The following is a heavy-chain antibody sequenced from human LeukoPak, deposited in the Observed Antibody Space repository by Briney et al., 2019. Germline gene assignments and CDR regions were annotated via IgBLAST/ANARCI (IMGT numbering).Heavy chain of an antibody. D-gene: IGHD4-11*01. CDR3: AKATDYYGMDV. V-gene: IGHV3-30*18. CDR2: ISYDGSNK. Sequence: GGSLRLSCAASGFTFSSYGMLWVRQAPGKGLEWVAVISYDGSNKYYADSVKGRFTISRDNSKNTLYLQMNSLRAEDTAVYYCAKATDYYGMDVWGQGTTVTVSS. CDR1: GFTFSSYG. J-gene: IGHJ6*02.